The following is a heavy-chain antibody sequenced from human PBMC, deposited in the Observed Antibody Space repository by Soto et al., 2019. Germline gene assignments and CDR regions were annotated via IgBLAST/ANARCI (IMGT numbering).Heavy chain of an antibody. Sequence: PGGSLRLSCAASGFTVSSNYMSWVRQAPGKGLEWVSVIYSGGSTYYADSVKGRFTIPRHNSKNTLYLQMNSLRAEDTAVYYCDVDKWWGDRLYYMDVWGKGTTVTVSS. V-gene: IGHV3-53*04. J-gene: IGHJ6*03. CDR1: GFTVSSNY. CDR3: DVDKWWGDRLYYMDV. CDR2: IYSGGST. D-gene: IGHD2-15*01.